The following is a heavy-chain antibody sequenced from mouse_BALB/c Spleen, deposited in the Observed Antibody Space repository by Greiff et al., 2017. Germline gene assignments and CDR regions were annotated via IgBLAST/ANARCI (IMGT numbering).Heavy chain of an antibody. CDR2: INPSNGGT. CDR3: EIDGRKDVGCYFDD. CDR1: GYTFTSYS. Sequence: QVQLQQSGAELVKPGASVKLSCKASGYTFTSYSMHWVKQRPGQGLEWIGEINPSNGGTNFNEKFKSKATLTVDKSSSTANMQLSSLTSEDSAVYDDEIDGRKDVGCYFDDWGQGTTLTVSS. V-gene: IGHV1S81*02. J-gene: IGHJ2*01.